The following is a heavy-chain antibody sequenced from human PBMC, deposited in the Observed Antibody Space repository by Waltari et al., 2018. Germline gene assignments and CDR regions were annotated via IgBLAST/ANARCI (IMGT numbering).Heavy chain of an antibody. CDR3: ATDISYDLGHFDY. V-gene: IGHV3-48*03. Sequence: EVHQVESGGGLVQLAGSLRLPCTAYGFPFVSYERNWVREAPGKGLERVSYISSSGSTIYYADSVKSRFTISRDNAKNSLYLQINSLRAEYTAVYYCATDISYDLGHFDYWGQGTLVTVSS. CDR1: GFPFVSYE. J-gene: IGHJ4*02. CDR2: ISSSGSTI. D-gene: IGHD2-21*01.